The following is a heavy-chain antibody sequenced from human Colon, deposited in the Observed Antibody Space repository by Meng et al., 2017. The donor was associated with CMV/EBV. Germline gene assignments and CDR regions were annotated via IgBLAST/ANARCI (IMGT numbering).Heavy chain of an antibody. J-gene: IGHJ4*02. D-gene: IGHD2-2*01. CDR2: IIPLVGIA. CDR1: GGTLTSNT. CDR3: ARDQYQCYFDS. V-gene: IGHV1-69*04. Sequence: SCKASGGTLTSNTIIWVRQAPGQGLEWMGRIIPLVGIADYAKKFQGRLTITADKSTSTVYMELSGLRSDDTAVYYCARDQYQCYFDSWGQGTLVTVSS.